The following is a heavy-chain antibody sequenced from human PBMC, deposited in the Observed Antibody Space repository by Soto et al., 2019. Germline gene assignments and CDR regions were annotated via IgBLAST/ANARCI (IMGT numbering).Heavy chain of an antibody. V-gene: IGHV3-23*01. J-gene: IGHJ6*02. CDR2: INLFDGRT. CDR3: ARGGVYGTDQYYRGMDV. CDR1: GFTFRAYG. Sequence: EEQLLASGGGLVQPGGSLTLSCAASGFTFRAYGMSWIRQTPEKGLEWVSSINLFDGRTYYTDSVKGRFTISKDDSKSTVSLQLNSLRVDDTAIYYCARGGVYGTDQYYRGMDVWGQGRPVTVS. D-gene: IGHD4-17*01.